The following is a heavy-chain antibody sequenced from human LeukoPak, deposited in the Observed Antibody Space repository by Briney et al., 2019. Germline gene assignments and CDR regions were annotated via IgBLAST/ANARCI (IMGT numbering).Heavy chain of an antibody. J-gene: IGHJ4*02. CDR3: ARSLPPYSSGWYYFDY. Sequence: PSETLSLTCTVSGGSISSYYWSWIRQPAGKGLEWIGRIYTSGGTNYNPSLKSRVTMSVDTSKDQFSLKLSSVTAADTAVYYCARSLPPYSSGWYYFDYWGQGTLVTVSS. CDR2: IYTSGGT. D-gene: IGHD6-19*01. V-gene: IGHV4-4*07. CDR1: GGSISSYY.